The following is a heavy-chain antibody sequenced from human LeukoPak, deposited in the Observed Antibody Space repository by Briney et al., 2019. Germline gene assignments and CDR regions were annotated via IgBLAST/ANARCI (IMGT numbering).Heavy chain of an antibody. CDR3: ATVGRYYYDSSGYYYVHDY. D-gene: IGHD3-22*01. CDR1: GYTLTELS. V-gene: IGHV1-24*01. J-gene: IGHJ4*02. Sequence: ASVKVSCKVSGYTLTELSMHWVRQAPGKGLEWMGGFDPEDGETIYARKFQGRVTMTEDTSTDTAYMELSSLRSEDTAVYYCATVGRYYYDSSGYYYVHDYWGQGTLVTVSS. CDR2: FDPEDGET.